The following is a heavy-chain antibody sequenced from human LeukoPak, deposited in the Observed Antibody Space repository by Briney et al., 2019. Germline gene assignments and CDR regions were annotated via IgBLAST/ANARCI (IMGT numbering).Heavy chain of an antibody. CDR1: GFTFDDYA. D-gene: IGHD3-10*01. Sequence: GRSLRLSCAASGFTFDDYAMHWVRQAPGKGLEWVAGISWNSGSIGYADSVKGRFTISRDNAKNSLYLQMNSLRAEDTALYYCAKDAMVRGNYYYYMDVWGKGTTVTVSS. V-gene: IGHV3-9*01. CDR3: AKDAMVRGNYYYYMDV. J-gene: IGHJ6*03. CDR2: ISWNSGSI.